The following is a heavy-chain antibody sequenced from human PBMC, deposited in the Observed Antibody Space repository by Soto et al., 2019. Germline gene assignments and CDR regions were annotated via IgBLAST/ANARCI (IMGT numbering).Heavy chain of an antibody. V-gene: IGHV4-39*01. Sequence: SETLSLTCTVSGGSINNYFWAWIRQPPGKGLEWIGSVYYSGTTYYKPSLKSRVTISVDRSKNQFSLKLSSVTAADTAVYYCARHFSVEYFDYWGQGALVTVSS. CDR2: VYYSGTT. CDR1: GGSINNYF. J-gene: IGHJ4*02. CDR3: ARHFSVEYFDY.